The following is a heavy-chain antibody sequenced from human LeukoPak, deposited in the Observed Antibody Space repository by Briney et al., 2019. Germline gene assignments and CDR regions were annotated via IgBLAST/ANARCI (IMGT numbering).Heavy chain of an antibody. CDR3: ARDSADSGWLDY. J-gene: IGHJ4*02. CDR1: GFTFSSYE. V-gene: IGHV3-48*03. Sequence: GGSLRLSCAASGFTFSSYEMNWVRQAPGKVLEWVSYISSSGSPIYYADSVKGRFTISRDNVKNSLHLQMNNLRAEDTAVYYCARDSADSGWLDYWGQGTLVTVSS. CDR2: ISSSGSPI. D-gene: IGHD6-19*01.